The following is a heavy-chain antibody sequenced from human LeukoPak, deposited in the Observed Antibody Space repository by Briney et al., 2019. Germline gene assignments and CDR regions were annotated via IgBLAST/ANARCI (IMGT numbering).Heavy chain of an antibody. V-gene: IGHV1-18*01. Sequence: ASVKVSCKASGYTFTSYGISWVRQAPGQGLEWMGWISAYNGNTNYAQKLQGRVTMTTDTSTSTAYMELRSLRSDDTAVYYCARVVTGEEVVKGSWDYWGQGTLVTVSS. CDR3: ARVVTGEEVVKGSWDY. J-gene: IGHJ4*02. CDR2: ISAYNGNT. D-gene: IGHD3-10*01. CDR1: GYTFTSYG.